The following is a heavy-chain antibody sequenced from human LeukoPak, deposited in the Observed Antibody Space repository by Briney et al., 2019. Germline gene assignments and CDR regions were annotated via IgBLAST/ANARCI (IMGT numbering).Heavy chain of an antibody. J-gene: IGHJ4*02. D-gene: IGHD3-22*01. CDR1: GGTFSSYA. CDR2: IIPIFGTA. Sequence: VSCKASGGTFSSYAISWVRQAPGQGLEWMGGIIPIFGTANYAQKFQGRVTINADESTSTAYMELSSLRSEDTAVYYCAAPPPYYYDSSGYYYDYWGQGTLVTVSS. V-gene: IGHV1-69*01. CDR3: AAPPPYYYDSSGYYYDY.